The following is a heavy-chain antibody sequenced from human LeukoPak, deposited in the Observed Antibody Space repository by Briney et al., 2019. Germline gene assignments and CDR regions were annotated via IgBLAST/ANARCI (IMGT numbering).Heavy chain of an antibody. CDR1: GGSIKPYY. V-gene: IGHV4-59*01. J-gene: IGHJ3*02. CDR2: IYHTGPT. CDR3: ARVGGMTTINNDAFDI. Sequence: SETLSLTCTVSGGSIKPYYWNWIRQSPVKGLQWIGYIYHTGPTNYNPSLKSRVTISLDTSKNQFSLKLTSVTAADTAIYYCARVGGMTTINNDAFDIWGQGTMVTVSS. D-gene: IGHD4-11*01.